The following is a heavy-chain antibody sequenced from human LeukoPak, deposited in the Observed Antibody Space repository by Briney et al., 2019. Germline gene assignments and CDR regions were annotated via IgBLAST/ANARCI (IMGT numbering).Heavy chain of an antibody. J-gene: IGHJ4*02. CDR3: ARGRGYSYGYNDHKYYFDY. CDR2: IYTSGST. V-gene: IGHV4-61*02. D-gene: IGHD5-18*01. CDR1: GDSISSGSYY. Sequence: SETLSLTCTVSGDSISSGSYYWRWIRQPAGKGLEWIGRIYTSGSTNYNPSLKSRVTISVDTSKNQFSLKLSSVTAADTAVYYCARGRGYSYGYNDHKYYFDYWGQGTLVTVSS.